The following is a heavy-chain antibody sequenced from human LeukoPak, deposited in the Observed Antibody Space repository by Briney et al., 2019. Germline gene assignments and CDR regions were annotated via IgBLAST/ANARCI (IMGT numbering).Heavy chain of an antibody. CDR3: ARNHITMIVDYYFDY. V-gene: IGHV1-69*13. Sequence: RASVKVSCKASGGTFSSYAISWVRQAPGQGLEWMGGIIPIFGTANYAQKFQGRVTITADESTSTAYMELSSLRSEDTAVYYCARNHITMIVDYYFDYWGQGTLVTVSS. CDR1: GGTFSSYA. J-gene: IGHJ4*02. D-gene: IGHD3-22*01. CDR2: IIPIFGTA.